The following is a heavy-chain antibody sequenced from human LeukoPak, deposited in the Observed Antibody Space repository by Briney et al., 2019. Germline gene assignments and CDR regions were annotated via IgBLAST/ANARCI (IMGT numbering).Heavy chain of an antibody. V-gene: IGHV1-69*13. J-gene: IGHJ5*02. Sequence: GASVKVFCKASGGTFSSYAISWVRQAPGQGLEWMGGIIPIFGTANYAQKFQGRVTITADESTSTAYMELSSLRSEDTAVYYCATGEEYCSSTSCRNWFDPWGQGTLVTVSS. CDR2: IIPIFGTA. D-gene: IGHD2-2*01. CDR3: ATGEEYCSSTSCRNWFDP. CDR1: GGTFSSYA.